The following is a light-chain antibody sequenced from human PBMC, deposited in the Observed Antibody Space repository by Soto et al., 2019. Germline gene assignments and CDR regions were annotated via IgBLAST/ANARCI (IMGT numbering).Light chain of an antibody. CDR1: HDINNY. Sequence: DIQMTQSPSSLSASVGDRVTIICQASHDINNYLNWYQQKPGKAPKLLIYDSSNLEIGVPSRFSGSGYGNPFSFTISSLQPEDIATYYCQQFDNLPFTFGHGTRVEVK. CDR3: QQFDNLPFT. J-gene: IGKJ5*01. V-gene: IGKV1-33*01. CDR2: DSS.